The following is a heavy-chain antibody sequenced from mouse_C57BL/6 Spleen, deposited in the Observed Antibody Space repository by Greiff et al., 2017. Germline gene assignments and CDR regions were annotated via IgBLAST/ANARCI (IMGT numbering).Heavy chain of an antibody. CDR1: GYSITSGYY. J-gene: IGHJ4*01. CDR2: ISYDGSN. Sequence: EVKLMESGPGLVKPSQSLSLTCSVTGYSITSGYYWNWIRQFPGNKLEWMGYISYDGSNNYNPSLKNRISVTRDTSKNQFFLKLNSVTTEDTATYYCARNPSHYYGSSYDYAMDYWGQGTSVTVSS. D-gene: IGHD1-1*01. CDR3: ARNPSHYYGSSYDYAMDY. V-gene: IGHV3-6*01.